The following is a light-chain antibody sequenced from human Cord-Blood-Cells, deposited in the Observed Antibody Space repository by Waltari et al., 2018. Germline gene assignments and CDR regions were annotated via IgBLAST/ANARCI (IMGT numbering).Light chain of an antibody. CDR2: AAS. CDR3: QQRDSTWT. Sequence: DIQMTQSPSSLSASVGDRVTITCRASQSISSYLNWYQQKPGKATKLLIYAASSLQRGGPSSGSGSGSGTDFTLTISRLQPEDLATYDCQQRDSTWTFGQGTKVEIK. J-gene: IGKJ1*01. V-gene: IGKV1-39*01. CDR1: QSISSY.